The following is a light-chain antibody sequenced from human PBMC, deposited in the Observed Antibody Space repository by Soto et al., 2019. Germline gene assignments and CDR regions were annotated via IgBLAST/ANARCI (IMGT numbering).Light chain of an antibody. Sequence: QSVLTQPPSASGTPGQRVTISCSGSSSNIGSNYVYWYQHLPGTAPKLLIYRNNQRPSGVPDRLSGSKSGTSASLAISCLPPDAYPYYYCTPCHDCQSPHVVFGRGTKLTVL. CDR1: SSNIGSNY. CDR3: TPCHDCQSPHVV. V-gene: IGLV1-47*01. J-gene: IGLJ2*01. CDR2: RNN.